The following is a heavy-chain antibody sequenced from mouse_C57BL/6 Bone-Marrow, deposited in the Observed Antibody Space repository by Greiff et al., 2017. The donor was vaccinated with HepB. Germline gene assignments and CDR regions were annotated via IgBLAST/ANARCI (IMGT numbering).Heavy chain of an antibody. CDR2: INPNNGGT. CDR1: GYTFTDYY. V-gene: IGHV1-26*01. Sequence: EVQLQQSGPELVKPGASVKISCKASGYTFTDYYMNWVKQSHGKSLEWIGDINPNNGGTSYNQKFKGKATLTVDKSSSTAYMELRSLTSEDSAVYYCARKSGRGYWGQGTTLTVSS. D-gene: IGHD1-3*01. J-gene: IGHJ2*01. CDR3: ARKSGRGY.